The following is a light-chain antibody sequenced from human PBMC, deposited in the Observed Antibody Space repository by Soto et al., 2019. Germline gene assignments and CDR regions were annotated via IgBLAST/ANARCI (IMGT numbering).Light chain of an antibody. V-gene: IGKV1-39*01. Sequence: EILMTQSADTLSASVGDRFTIAFRSSQSISSYLNWYQRKPGKAPKLLIYAASSLQSGVPSRFSGSGSETDFTLTISSLQPEDFATYSCQQSYTTTWTFGQGTXXDI. J-gene: IGKJ1*01. CDR3: QQSYTTTWT. CDR2: AAS. CDR1: QSISSY.